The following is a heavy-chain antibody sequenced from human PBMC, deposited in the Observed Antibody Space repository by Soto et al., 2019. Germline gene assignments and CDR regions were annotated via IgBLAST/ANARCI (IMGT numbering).Heavy chain of an antibody. CDR3: AKHGIAARLRKIAYYYYGMDF. D-gene: IGHD6-6*01. Sequence: GGSLRLSCAASGFTFDDYTMHWVRQAPGKGLEWVSLISWDGGSTYYADSVKGRFTISRDNSKNSLYLQMNSLRTEDTALYYCAKHGIAARLRKIAYYYYGMDFWGQGTTVTVSS. CDR1: GFTFDDYT. CDR2: ISWDGGST. J-gene: IGHJ6*02. V-gene: IGHV3-43*01.